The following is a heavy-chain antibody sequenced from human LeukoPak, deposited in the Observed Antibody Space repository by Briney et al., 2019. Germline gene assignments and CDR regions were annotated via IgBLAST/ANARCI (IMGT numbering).Heavy chain of an antibody. CDR1: GYTFSDH. CDR3: ARDPDGRLCVS. V-gene: IGHV1-2*02. Sequence: ASVKVSCTASGYTFSDHMHWVRQAPGQGLEWMGWINLKAGYTNYAKHLQGRVTMTLDTSNTTAYMELSRLKSDDTAMYFCARDPDGRLCVSWGQGTLVTVSS. CDR2: INLKAGYT. D-gene: IGHD5/OR15-5a*01. J-gene: IGHJ4*02.